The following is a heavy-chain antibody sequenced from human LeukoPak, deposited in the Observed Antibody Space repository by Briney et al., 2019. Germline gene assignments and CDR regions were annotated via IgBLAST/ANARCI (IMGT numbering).Heavy chain of an antibody. D-gene: IGHD4-17*01. CDR3: ARDPVTQYYFDY. Sequence: GGSLRLSCAASGFTFSSYWMSWVRQAPGKGLEWVAIIKQDGGEKNCVDSVKGRFTISRDNSKNTLYLQMNSLRAEDTAVYYCARDPVTQYYFDYWGQGTLVTVSS. CDR1: GFTFSSYW. J-gene: IGHJ4*02. CDR2: IKQDGGEK. V-gene: IGHV3-7*01.